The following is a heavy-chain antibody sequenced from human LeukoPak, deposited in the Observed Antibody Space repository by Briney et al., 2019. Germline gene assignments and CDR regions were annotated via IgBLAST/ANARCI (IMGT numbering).Heavy chain of an antibody. V-gene: IGHV3-9*01. J-gene: IGHJ4*02. D-gene: IGHD6-13*01. CDR3: AKAPHSSSWLSFDH. CDR1: GFTFSSYS. CDR2: ISWNSGSI. Sequence: GGSLRLSCAASGFTFSSYSMNWVRQAPGKGLEWVSGISWNSGSIGYADSVKGRFTISRDNAKNSLYLQMNSLRAEDTALYYCAKAPHSSSWLSFDHWGQGTLVTVSS.